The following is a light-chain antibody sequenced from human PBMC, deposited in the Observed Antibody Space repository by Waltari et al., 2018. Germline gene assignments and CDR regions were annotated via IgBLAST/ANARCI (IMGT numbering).Light chain of an antibody. CDR1: DLPKKY. CDR3: YSTDSSGNHRV. Sequence: SYELTQPPSVSVSPGQTARITFSGDDLPKKYAYWYQQKPGQAPVVVIYEDTKRPSGIPERFTGSRSGTMATFTISGAQVEDEADYYCYSTDSSGNHRVFGRGTKLTVL. CDR2: EDT. J-gene: IGLJ3*02. V-gene: IGLV3-10*01.